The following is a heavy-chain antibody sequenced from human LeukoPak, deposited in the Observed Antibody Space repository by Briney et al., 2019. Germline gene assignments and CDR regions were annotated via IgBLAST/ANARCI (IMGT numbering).Heavy chain of an antibody. CDR2: TAGSGISK. Sequence: GGSLRLSCVASGFTLNNYAMSWVRQAPGRGLEWASSTAGSGISKDYADSVKGRFTISKDKSKNTLYLQMDNLRAEDTGVYFCARLPTFYYDSSGYHYDYWGQGTLVTVSS. CDR3: ARLPTFYYDSSGYHYDY. J-gene: IGHJ4*02. CDR1: GFTLNNYA. D-gene: IGHD3-22*01. V-gene: IGHV3-23*01.